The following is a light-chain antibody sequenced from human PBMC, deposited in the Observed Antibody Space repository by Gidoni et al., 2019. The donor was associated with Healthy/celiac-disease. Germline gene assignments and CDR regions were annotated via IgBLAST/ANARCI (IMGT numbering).Light chain of an antibody. J-gene: IGKJ4*01. CDR3: QQRSNWPLT. V-gene: IGKV3-11*01. CDR1: QSVSSY. CDR2: DAS. Sequence: EIVFPQSPATLSLSPGERATLSCRASQSVSSYLAWYQQKPGQAPRLLIYDASNRATGIPARCSGSGSETDFTLTISSLEPEDFAVYYCQQRSNWPLTFGGGTKVEIK.